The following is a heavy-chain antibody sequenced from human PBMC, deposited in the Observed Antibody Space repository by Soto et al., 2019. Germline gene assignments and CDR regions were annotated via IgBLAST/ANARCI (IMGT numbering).Heavy chain of an antibody. V-gene: IGHV4-59*01. CDR2: IYYSGST. CDR3: ARVRRADYGDGTTAFDI. CDR1: GGSISSYY. D-gene: IGHD4-17*01. Sequence: SETLSLTCTVSGGSISSYYWSWIRQPPGKGLEWIGYIYYSGSTNYNPSLKSRVTVSVDTSKNQFPLKLSSVTAADTAVYYCARVRRADYGDGTTAFDIWGQGTMVTVSS. J-gene: IGHJ3*02.